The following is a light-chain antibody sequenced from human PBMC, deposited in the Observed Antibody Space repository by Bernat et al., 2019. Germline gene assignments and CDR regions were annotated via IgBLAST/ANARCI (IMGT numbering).Light chain of an antibody. CDR1: QSVSSD. CDR3: QQYKYWPRT. Sequence: EIVMTQSPATLSVSPGERATLSCRASQSVSSDFAWFQQKPGQAPRLLIYGASTRATGVPARFSGSGSGTEFTLTISSLQSEDSAVYYCQQYKYWPRTFGQGTKVEIK. V-gene: IGKV3-15*01. CDR2: GAS. J-gene: IGKJ1*01.